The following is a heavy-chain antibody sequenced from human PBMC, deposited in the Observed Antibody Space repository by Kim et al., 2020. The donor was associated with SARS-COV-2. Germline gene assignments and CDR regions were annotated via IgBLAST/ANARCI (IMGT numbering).Heavy chain of an antibody. CDR3: AMGGYDYIWGSYRYTGEDY. Sequence: GRFTISRDNSKNTLYLQMNSLRAEDRAVYYCAMGGYDYIWGSYRYTGEDYWGQGTLVTVSS. D-gene: IGHD3-16*02. J-gene: IGHJ4*02. V-gene: IGHV3-23*01.